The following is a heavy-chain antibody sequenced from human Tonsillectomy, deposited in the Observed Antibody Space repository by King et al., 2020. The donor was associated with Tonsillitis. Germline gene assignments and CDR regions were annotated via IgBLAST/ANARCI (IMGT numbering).Heavy chain of an antibody. J-gene: IGHJ4*02. CDR1: GFTVSDND. D-gene: IGHD6-19*01. V-gene: IGHV3-53*01. Sequence: VQLVESGGGLIQPGGSLRLSCADSGFTVSDNDMSWVRQAPGKGLEWVSVIYSGGNTYYADSVKGRFIFSRDNSKNTLYLQMNSLRAEDTAVYYCARGFGIAVAGFHWGQGTLVTVSS. CDR3: ARGFGIAVAGFH. CDR2: IYSGGNT.